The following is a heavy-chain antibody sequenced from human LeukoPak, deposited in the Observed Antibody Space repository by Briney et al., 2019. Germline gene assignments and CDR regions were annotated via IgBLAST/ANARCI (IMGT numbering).Heavy chain of an antibody. Sequence: GGSLRLSCAVSGITLSNYGMSWVRQAPGKGLEWVAGISGSAGATYYADSVKGRFTISRDNFKNTLYLQINSLRAEDTAVYYCAKAGGGNCGGDCYYYFDYWGQGTLVTVSS. CDR2: ISGSAGAT. J-gene: IGHJ4*02. CDR1: GITLSNYG. D-gene: IGHD2-21*02. CDR3: AKAGGGNCGGDCYYYFDY. V-gene: IGHV3-23*01.